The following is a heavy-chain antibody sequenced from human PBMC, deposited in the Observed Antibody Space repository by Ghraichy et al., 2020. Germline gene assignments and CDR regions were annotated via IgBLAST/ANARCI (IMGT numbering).Heavy chain of an antibody. D-gene: IGHD3-22*01. CDR2: ISSSGYSK. CDR1: GFAFSSYE. J-gene: IGHJ3*02. V-gene: IGHV3-48*03. CDR3: ARDRRDYDSSGPDAFDI. Sequence: GGSLRLSCAASGFAFSSYEMNWVRQAPGKGLEWVSYISSSGYSKHYADSVKGRFTISRDNAKNSLYLQMNSLRAEDTAVYYCARDRRDYDSSGPDAFDIWGQGTMVTVSS.